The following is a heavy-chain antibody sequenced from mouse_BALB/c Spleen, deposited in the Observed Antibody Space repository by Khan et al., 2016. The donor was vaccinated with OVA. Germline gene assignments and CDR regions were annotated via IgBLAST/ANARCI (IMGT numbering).Heavy chain of an antibody. V-gene: IGHV2-6-1*01. CDR3: VRQRYYHYNIMDY. CDR1: GFSLTNYG. D-gene: IGHD2-1*01. J-gene: IGHJ4*01. CDR2: IWSDGST. Sequence: VQLQESGPGLVAPSQSLSITCTISGFSLTNYGIHWVRQPPGKGLEWLVVIWSDGSTTYNSALKSRLTISKDNSKSQVFLKMNSLQTDDTAMYFCVRQRYYHYNIMDYWGQGTSVTVSS.